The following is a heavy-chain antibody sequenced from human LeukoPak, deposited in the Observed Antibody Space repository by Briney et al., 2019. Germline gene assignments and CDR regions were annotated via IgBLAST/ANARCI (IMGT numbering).Heavy chain of an antibody. CDR2: ISYDGSNK. V-gene: IGHV3-30-3*01. D-gene: IGHD5-12*01. CDR1: TFTISSYA. J-gene: IGHJ4*02. CDR3: ARALGGYGDY. Sequence: GGSLRLSSAASTFTISSYAMHWLRQAQGKGLKGVAVISYDGSNKYYADSVKGRFTISRDNSKNTLYLQMNSLRAEDTAVYYCARALGGYGDYWGQGTLVTVSS.